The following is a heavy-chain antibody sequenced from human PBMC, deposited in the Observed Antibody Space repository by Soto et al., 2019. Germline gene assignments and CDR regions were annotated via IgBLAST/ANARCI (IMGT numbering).Heavy chain of an antibody. CDR2: FDPEDGET. D-gene: IGHD2-2*01. V-gene: IGHV1-24*01. J-gene: IGHJ4*02. CDR1: GYTLTELS. Sequence: ASVKVSCKVSGYTLTELSMHWVRQAPGKGLEWMGGFDPEDGETIYVQKFQGRVTMTEDTSTDTAYMELSSLRSEDSAVYYCATGIRGYCSTPTCYGRTDYWGQGTLVTVSS. CDR3: ATGIRGYCSTPTCYGRTDY.